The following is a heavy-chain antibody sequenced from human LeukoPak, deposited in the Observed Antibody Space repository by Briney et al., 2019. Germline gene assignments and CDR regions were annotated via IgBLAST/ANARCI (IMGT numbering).Heavy chain of an antibody. CDR3: ARDGTVTTVPYYYYGMDV. V-gene: IGHV1-69*05. CDR1: GGTFSSYA. D-gene: IGHD4-17*01. CDR2: IIPIFGTA. Sequence: SVKVSCKASGGTFSSYAISWVRQAPGQGLEWMGGIIPIFGTANYAQKFQGRVTITTDESTSTAYMELSSLRSEDTAVYYCARDGTVTTVPYYYYGMDVWGQGTTVTVSS. J-gene: IGHJ6*02.